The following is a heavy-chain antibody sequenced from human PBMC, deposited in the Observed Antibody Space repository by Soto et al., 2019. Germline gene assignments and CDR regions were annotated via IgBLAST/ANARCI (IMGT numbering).Heavy chain of an antibody. CDR3: ALSSGYYFFDY. D-gene: IGHD3-22*01. CDR2: INPNSGGT. Sequence: EASVKVSCKASGYTFTGYYMHWVRQAPGQGLEWMGWINPNSGGTNYAQKFQGWVTMTRDTSISTAYMELSRLRSDDTAVYYCALSSGYYFFDYWGQGTLVTVSS. J-gene: IGHJ4*02. V-gene: IGHV1-2*04. CDR1: GYTFTGYY.